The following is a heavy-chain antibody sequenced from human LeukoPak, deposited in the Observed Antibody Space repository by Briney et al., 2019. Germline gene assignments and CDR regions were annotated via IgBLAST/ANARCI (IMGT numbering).Heavy chain of an antibody. Sequence: NPSETLSLTCTVSGGSISSGGYYWSWIRQHPGKGLEWIGYIYYSGSTYYNPSLKSRVTISVDTSKNQFSLKLSSVTAADTAMYYCARVGGASSSWYFDYWGQGTLVTVSS. CDR2: IYYSGST. CDR3: ARVGGASSSWYFDY. J-gene: IGHJ4*02. V-gene: IGHV4-31*03. D-gene: IGHD6-13*01. CDR1: GGSISSGGYY.